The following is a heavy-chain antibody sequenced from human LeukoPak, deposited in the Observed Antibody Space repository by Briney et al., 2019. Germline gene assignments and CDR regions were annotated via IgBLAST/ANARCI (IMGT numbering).Heavy chain of an antibody. CDR3: AKDLDETHYYGMDV. CDR1: GFTFYDYA. J-gene: IGHJ6*04. D-gene: IGHD2-2*03. V-gene: IGHV3-9*01. Sequence: GGSVRLFCAASGFTFYDYAMHWVRHAPGKALEGGSGISWNSGSIVYADSVKGRFTISRDNAKNSLYLQMNSLRAEDTALYYCAKDLDETHYYGMDVGGEGTTVTVSS. CDR2: ISWNSGSI.